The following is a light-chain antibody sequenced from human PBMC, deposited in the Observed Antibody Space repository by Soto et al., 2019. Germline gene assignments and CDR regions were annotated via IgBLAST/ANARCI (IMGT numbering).Light chain of an antibody. Sequence: QSVLTQPASVSGSPGQSITISCTGTSRDVGNYNLVSWYQQHPGKAPKLIIYEDTKRPSGVSSRFSGSKSAFTASLTISAVQADDEAHYYCCSYAGTSTYVFGGGTKVTVL. CDR1: SRDVGNYNL. V-gene: IGLV2-23*01. J-gene: IGLJ1*01. CDR2: EDT. CDR3: CSYAGTSTYV.